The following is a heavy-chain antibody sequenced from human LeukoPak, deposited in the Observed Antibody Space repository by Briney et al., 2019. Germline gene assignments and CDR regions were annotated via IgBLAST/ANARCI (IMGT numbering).Heavy chain of an antibody. CDR1: GGSISSGGYY. CDR2: IYYSGST. V-gene: IGHV4-31*03. D-gene: IGHD3-22*01. J-gene: IGHJ4*02. Sequence: PSETLSLTCTVSGGSISSGGYYWSWIRQHPGKGLERIGYIYYSGSTYYNPSLKSRVTISVDTSKNQFSLKLSSVTAADTAVYYCAREAQPTYYYDSSGYYFDYWGQGTLVTVSS. CDR3: AREAQPTYYYDSSGYYFDY.